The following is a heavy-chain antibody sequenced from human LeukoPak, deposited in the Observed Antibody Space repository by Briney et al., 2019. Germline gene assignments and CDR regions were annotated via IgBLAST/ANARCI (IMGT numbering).Heavy chain of an antibody. CDR1: GGSISSYY. CDR3: ARGGLVGAFDY. V-gene: IGHV4-59*01. D-gene: IGHD1-26*01. Sequence: PSETLSLTCTVSGGSISSYYWSWIRQPPGKGLEWIGYIYYSGSTNYNPSLKSRVTISVDTSKNQFSLKLSSVTAADTAVYYCARGGLVGAFDYWGQGTLVTVSS. J-gene: IGHJ4*02. CDR2: IYYSGST.